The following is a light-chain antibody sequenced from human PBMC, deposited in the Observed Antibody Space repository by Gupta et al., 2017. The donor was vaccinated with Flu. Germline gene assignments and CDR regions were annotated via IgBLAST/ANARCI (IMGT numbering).Light chain of an antibody. J-gene: IGKJ5*01. V-gene: IGKV3-11*01. CDR2: DTS. Sequence: EIFLTQSPATLSLSSGERATLSCRASQSLRSYLAWYQQKPGQAPRLLIYDTSKRATGIPARFSGSGSGTDFTLTIDTLEPEDSAIYYCQQRSHWLFTFGQGTQLEIK. CDR3: QQRSHWLFT. CDR1: QSLRSY.